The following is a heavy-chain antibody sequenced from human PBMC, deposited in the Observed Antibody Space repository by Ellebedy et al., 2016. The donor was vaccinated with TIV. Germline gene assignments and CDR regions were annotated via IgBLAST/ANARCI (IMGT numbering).Heavy chain of an antibody. CDR2: INPTSGSS. CDR3: ARGDNYYFDSSGYYYSY. Sequence: ASVKVSCKASGYTFTSYFLYWVRQAPGQGLEWMGIINPTSGSSNYAQYFQVRVTMTRDTSTSTVYMELSSLRSEDTAVYYCARGDNYYFDSSGYYYSYWGQGTLVTVSS. J-gene: IGHJ4*02. V-gene: IGHV1-46*01. CDR1: GYTFTSYF. D-gene: IGHD3-22*01.